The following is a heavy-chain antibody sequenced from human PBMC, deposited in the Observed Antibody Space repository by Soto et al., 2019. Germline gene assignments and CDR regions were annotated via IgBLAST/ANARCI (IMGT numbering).Heavy chain of an antibody. V-gene: IGHV3-13*01. CDR2: IGTAGDT. Sequence: EVQLVESGGGLVQPGGSLRLSCAASGFTFSSYDMHWVRQATGKGLEWVSAIGTAGDTYYPGSVKGRFTISRENAKNSLYLQMNSLRAEDTAVYYCARANYASSGYYSVYYYYGMDVWGQGTTVTVSS. J-gene: IGHJ6*02. CDR3: ARANYASSGYYSVYYYYGMDV. D-gene: IGHD3-22*01. CDR1: GFTFSSYD.